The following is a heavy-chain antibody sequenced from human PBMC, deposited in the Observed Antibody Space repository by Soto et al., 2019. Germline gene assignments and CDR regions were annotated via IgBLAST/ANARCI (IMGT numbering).Heavy chain of an antibody. CDR2: IYYSGST. CDR3: ARLSPYDAFAI. D-gene: IGHD3-3*02. Sequence: SETLSLTCTVSGGSISSSSYYWGWIRQPPGKGLEWIGSIYYSGSTHYNPSLKSRVTISVDTSKNQFSLKLSSVTAADTAVYYGARLSPYDAFAIWGQGTMVTVSS. CDR1: GGSISSSSYY. J-gene: IGHJ3*02. V-gene: IGHV4-39*01.